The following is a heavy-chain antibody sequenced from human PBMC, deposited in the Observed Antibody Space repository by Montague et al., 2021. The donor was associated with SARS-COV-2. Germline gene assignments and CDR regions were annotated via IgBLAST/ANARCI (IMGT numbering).Heavy chain of an antibody. D-gene: IGHD3-22*01. J-gene: IGHJ4*02. CDR1: GGSISTVGY. V-gene: IGHV4-31*03. CDR2: IYYSGST. CDR3: AGGVVRKGYYDSSGYYILNQGSGGMDY. Sequence: TLSLTCTVSGGSISTVGYWSWIRQHPGKGLEWIGYIYYSGSTYYNPSLKSRVTLSVDTSKNLFSLKLFSATAAATAVYYCAGGVVRKGYYDSSGYYILNQGSGGMDYWGQGSMVTVSS.